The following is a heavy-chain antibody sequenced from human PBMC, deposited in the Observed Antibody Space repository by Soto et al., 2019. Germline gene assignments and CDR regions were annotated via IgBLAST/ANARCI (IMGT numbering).Heavy chain of an antibody. Sequence: PSETLSLTCTVSGGSISSGGYYWSWIRQHPGKGLEWIGYIYYSGNTYYNPSLKSRVTISVDTSKNQFSLKLSSVTAADTAVYFCARHMMGVATISIWGQGTMVTVSS. V-gene: IGHV4-31*03. CDR3: ARHMMGVATISI. J-gene: IGHJ3*02. D-gene: IGHD5-12*01. CDR1: GGSISSGGYY. CDR2: IYYSGNT.